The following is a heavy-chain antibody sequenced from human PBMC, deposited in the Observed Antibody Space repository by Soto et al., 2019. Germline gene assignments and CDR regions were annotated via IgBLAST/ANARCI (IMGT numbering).Heavy chain of an antibody. CDR1: GFTFSSYG. CDR2: ISYDGSNK. D-gene: IGHD3-10*01. V-gene: IGHV3-30*03. CDR3: VGVGNYYGSFPYYGMDV. Sequence: QVQLMESGGGVVQPGRSLRLSCAASGFTFSSYGMHWVRQAPGKGLEWVAVISYDGSNKYYVDSVKGRFTISRDNSKNTLYLQMNSLRVEDTAVYYCVGVGNYYGSFPYYGMDVWGQGTTVTVSS. J-gene: IGHJ6*02.